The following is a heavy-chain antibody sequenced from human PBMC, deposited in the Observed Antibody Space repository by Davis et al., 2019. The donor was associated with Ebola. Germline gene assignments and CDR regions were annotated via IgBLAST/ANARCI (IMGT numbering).Heavy chain of an antibody. CDR3: AREMYPAVSAPSDY. J-gene: IGHJ4*02. D-gene: IGHD6-19*01. CDR2: ISGSGGST. Sequence: GESLKISCAASGFTFSNYGMSWVRQAPGKGLEWVSVISGSGGSTYYAASVKGRFTISRDNAKNSLHLQMNSLSDDDTAVYFCAREMYPAVSAPSDYWGQGTLVTVSS. CDR1: GFTFSNYG. V-gene: IGHV3-23*01.